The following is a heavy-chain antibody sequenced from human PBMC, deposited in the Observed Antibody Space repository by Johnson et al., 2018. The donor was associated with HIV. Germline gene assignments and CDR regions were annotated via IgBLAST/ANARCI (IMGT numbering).Heavy chain of an antibody. J-gene: IGHJ3*02. D-gene: IGHD2-8*01. Sequence: EVQLVESGGGLVQPGGSLRLSCAASGFTFRSYWMSWVRQAPGKGLEYVSAISSNGGSTYYANSVKGRFTISRDNSKNTLYLQMGSLGAEEMAVYYCARYEPTDDAFDIWGQGTMVTVSS. CDR3: ARYEPTDDAFDI. CDR1: GFTFRSYW. CDR2: ISSNGGST. V-gene: IGHV3-64*01.